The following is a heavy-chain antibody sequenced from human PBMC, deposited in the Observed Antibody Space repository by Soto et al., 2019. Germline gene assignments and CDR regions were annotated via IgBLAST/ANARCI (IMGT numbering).Heavy chain of an antibody. CDR1: GFTFSSYG. J-gene: IGHJ4*02. CDR2: ISYDGSNK. D-gene: IGHD6-13*01. CDR3: AKGESRSWYYFDY. V-gene: IGHV3-30*18. Sequence: QVQLVESGGGVVQPGRSLRLSCAASGFTFSSYGMHWVRQAPGKGLEWVAVISYDGSNKYYADSVKGRFNISRDNSKNTLYLQMNSLRAEDTAVYYCAKGESRSWYYFDYWGQGTLVTVSS.